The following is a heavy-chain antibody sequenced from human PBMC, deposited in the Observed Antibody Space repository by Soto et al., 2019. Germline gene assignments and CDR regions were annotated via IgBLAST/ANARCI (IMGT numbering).Heavy chain of an antibody. CDR3: ARDPSYLSSYYFDY. D-gene: IGHD1-26*01. CDR1: GFTFSSYA. V-gene: IGHV3-30-3*01. Sequence: VQLVESGGGLVKPGRSLRLSCAASGFTFSSYAMHWVRQAPGKGLEWVAVISYDGSNKYYADSVKGRFTISRDNSKNTLYLQMNSLRAEDTAVYYCARDPSYLSSYYFDYWGQGTLVTVSS. J-gene: IGHJ4*02. CDR2: ISYDGSNK.